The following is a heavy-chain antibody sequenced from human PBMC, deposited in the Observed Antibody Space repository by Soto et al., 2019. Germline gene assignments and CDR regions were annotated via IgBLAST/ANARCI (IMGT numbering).Heavy chain of an antibody. J-gene: IGHJ4*02. D-gene: IGHD6-6*01. CDR1: GFTFSSYA. V-gene: IGHV3-23*01. Sequence: GGSMRLSCAASGFTFSSYAMNWVRQAPGKGLEWVSAISSGGGSPYYADSVKGRFTISRDNSKNTLYLQMNDLRAEDTAVYFCAKGDGRIVPRHFDYWGQGTLVTVSS. CDR3: AKGDGRIVPRHFDY. CDR2: ISSGGGSP.